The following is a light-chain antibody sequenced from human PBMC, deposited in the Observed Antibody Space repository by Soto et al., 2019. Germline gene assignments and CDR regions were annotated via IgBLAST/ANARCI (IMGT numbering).Light chain of an antibody. Sequence: ETVLTQSPATLPLSPGQRATFSCRASQSVGSYLAWYQQKPGQAPRLLIYDASNRATGIPARFSGSGSGTDFTLTITSLEPEDFAVYFCQQRTDWPLTFGGGTKVDIK. CDR1: QSVGSY. V-gene: IGKV3-11*01. J-gene: IGKJ4*01. CDR3: QQRTDWPLT. CDR2: DAS.